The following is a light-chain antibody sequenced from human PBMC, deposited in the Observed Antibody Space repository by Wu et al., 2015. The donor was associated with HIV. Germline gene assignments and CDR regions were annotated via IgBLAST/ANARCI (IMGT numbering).Light chain of an antibody. CDR2: DAS. Sequence: EIVLTQSPATLALSPGERATLSCRASQSITVSLAWYQQTPGQAPRLLIYDASNRATGIPARFSGSGSGTDFTLTISSLEPEDFAVYYCQQRSNWLQRCSFGQGTKLEIK. V-gene: IGKV3-11*01. CDR1: QSITVS. CDR3: QQRSNWLQRCS. J-gene: IGKJ2*04.